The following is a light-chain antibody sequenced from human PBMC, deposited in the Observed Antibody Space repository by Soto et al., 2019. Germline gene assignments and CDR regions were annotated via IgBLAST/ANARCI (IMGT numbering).Light chain of an antibody. CDR2: LGS. V-gene: IGKV2-28*01. J-gene: IGKJ1*01. CDR1: QSLLHSNGYNY. Sequence: DLVMTQSPLSLPVTPGEAASISCRSSQSLLHSNGYNYVDWYLQKAGQSPHLLIYLGSNRASGVPDSFSGSGSVTYFTLKISRVEAEDVGVYYCMQSLETPWTFGQGTKVEIK. CDR3: MQSLETPWT.